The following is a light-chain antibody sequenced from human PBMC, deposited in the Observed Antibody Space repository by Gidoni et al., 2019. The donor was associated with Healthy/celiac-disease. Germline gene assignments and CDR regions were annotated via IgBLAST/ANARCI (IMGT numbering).Light chain of an antibody. Sequence: EIVMTHSPATLSVSPGERATLSCRASQSVSSNLAWYQQKPGQDARRLIYGASTRATGSPARFSGSGCGTELTLTIISMQYEDFVVYYCQQYNNWLMYTFGQGTKLEIK. CDR2: GAS. V-gene: IGKV3-15*01. J-gene: IGKJ2*01. CDR3: QQYNNWLMYT. CDR1: QSVSSN.